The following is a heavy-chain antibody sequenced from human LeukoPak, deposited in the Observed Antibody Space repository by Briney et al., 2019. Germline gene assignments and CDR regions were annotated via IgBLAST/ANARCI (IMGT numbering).Heavy chain of an antibody. CDR2: IHPSGIF. CDR3: ARGRDRSKAGDH. D-gene: IGHD5-24*01. CDR1: GGSCYDYY. Sequence: SETLSLTCAVYGGSCYDYYCSWLRQPPGKGLEWVGEIHPSGIFYYNSSLLSRVTISIDTSKRQFSLRLTSVTAADTAFYYCARGRDRSKAGDHWGQGSLVTVSS. V-gene: IGHV4-34*01. J-gene: IGHJ4*02.